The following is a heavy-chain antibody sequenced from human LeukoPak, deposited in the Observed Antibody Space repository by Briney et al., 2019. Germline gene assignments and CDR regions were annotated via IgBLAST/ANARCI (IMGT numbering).Heavy chain of an antibody. V-gene: IGHV3-30*18. CDR2: ISYDVGKK. D-gene: IGHD3-22*01. Sequence: PGRSLGLSCAASGFTFSSYGMHWVRQAPGKGLEWVAVISYDVGKKYYADSVKGRFTISRDNSKNTLYLQMNSLRAEDTAVYYCAKDDYYDTSGYRDWGQGTLVTVSS. CDR3: AKDDYYDTSGYRD. CDR1: GFTFSSYG. J-gene: IGHJ4*02.